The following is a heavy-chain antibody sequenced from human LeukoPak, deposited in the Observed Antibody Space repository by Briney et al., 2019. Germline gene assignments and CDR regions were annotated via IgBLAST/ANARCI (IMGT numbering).Heavy chain of an antibody. V-gene: IGHV1-2*02. CDR3: ARNLWFGESSDAFDM. D-gene: IGHD3-10*01. J-gene: IGHJ3*02. CDR2: INPNSGGT. CDR1: GYTFTGYY. Sequence: ASVKVSCKASGYTFTGYYMHWVRQAPGQGLEWMGWINPNSGGTNYAQKFQGRVTMTRDTSISTAYMDMSSLRSGDTAVYYCARNLWFGESSDAFDMWGQGTMVTVSS.